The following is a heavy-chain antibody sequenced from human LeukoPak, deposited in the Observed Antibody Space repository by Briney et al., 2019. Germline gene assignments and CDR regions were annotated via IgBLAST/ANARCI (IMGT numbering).Heavy chain of an antibody. J-gene: IGHJ4*02. V-gene: IGHV1-8*01. CDR3: ARGGKQQLVQYYFDY. CDR2: MNPNSGNT. CDR1: GYTFTSYD. Sequence: ASVKVSCKASGYTFTSYDINWVRQATGQGLEWMGWMNPNSGNTGYAQKFQGRVTMTRDTSTSTVYMELSSLRSEDTAVYYCARGGKQQLVQYYFDYWGQGTLVTVSS. D-gene: IGHD6-13*01.